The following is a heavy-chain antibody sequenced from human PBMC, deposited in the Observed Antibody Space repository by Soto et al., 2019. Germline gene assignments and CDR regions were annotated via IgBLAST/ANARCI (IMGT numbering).Heavy chain of an antibody. J-gene: IGHJ6*03. CDR1: GGSISSGGYY. Sequence: QVQLQESGPGLVKPSQTLSLTCTVSGGSISSGGYYWSWIRQHPGKGLERIGYIYYIGSTYYNPSLKSLVTKSVDTSKNQFSLKLSSVTAADTAVYYCARDRSGSSVFYYYYMDVWGKGTTVTVSS. CDR2: IYYIGST. V-gene: IGHV4-31*01. CDR3: ARDRSGSSVFYYYYMDV. D-gene: IGHD6-6*01.